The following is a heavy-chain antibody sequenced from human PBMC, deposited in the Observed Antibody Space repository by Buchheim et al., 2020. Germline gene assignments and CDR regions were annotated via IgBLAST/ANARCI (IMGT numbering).Heavy chain of an antibody. Sequence: QVQLQQWGAGLLKPSETLSLTCAVYGGSFSGYYWTWIRQPPGKGLEWVGDVNHSGRTNYNPSLKSRATISGDTSTNQFSLKLSTVTAADTAVYYCARMIRGVIIMSYYHGMDVWGKGTT. CDR1: GGSFSGYY. CDR3: ARMIRGVIIMSYYHGMDV. J-gene: IGHJ6*04. CDR2: VNHSGRT. D-gene: IGHD3-10*01. V-gene: IGHV4-34*01.